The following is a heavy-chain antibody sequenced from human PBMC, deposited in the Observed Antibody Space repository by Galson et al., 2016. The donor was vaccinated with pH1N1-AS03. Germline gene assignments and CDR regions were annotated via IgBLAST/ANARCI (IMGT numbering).Heavy chain of an antibody. J-gene: IGHJ2*01. CDR1: GYTFSAYY. CDR2: INSKDGDT. CDR3: ATPQSLKVGATSAFDL. D-gene: IGHD1-26*01. V-gene: IGHV1-2*06. Sequence: SVKVSCKASGYTFSAYYVHWVRQAPGQGLEWLGRINSKDGDTDYAPKFRARLTMTRDTSITTAYLELRSLTSGDTALYYCATPQSLKVGATSAFDLWGRGTLVTVTS.